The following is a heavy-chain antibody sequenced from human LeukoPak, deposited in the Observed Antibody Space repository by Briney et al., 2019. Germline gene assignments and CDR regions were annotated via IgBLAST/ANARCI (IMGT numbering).Heavy chain of an antibody. V-gene: IGHV1-2*02. Sequence: ASVKVSCKVSGYTLTELSMHWVRQAPGQGLEWMGWINPKRGGTKYAQKFQGRVTMTRDASISTVYMELSRLRSDDTAVYYCARVRYDYGAKDFDYWGQGTLVTVSS. J-gene: IGHJ4*02. CDR3: ARVRYDYGAKDFDY. CDR2: INPKRGGT. CDR1: GYTLTELS. D-gene: IGHD4-23*01.